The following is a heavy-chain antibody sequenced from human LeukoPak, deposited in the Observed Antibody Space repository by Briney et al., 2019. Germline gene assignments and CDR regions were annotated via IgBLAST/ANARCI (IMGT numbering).Heavy chain of an antibody. CDR1: GFTFSSYG. V-gene: IGHV3-33*01. CDR2: IWYDGSNK. CDR3: ARDGGYSSSWYPRPTYYFDY. Sequence: PGGSLRLSCAASGFTFSSYGMHWARQAPGKGLEWVAVIWYDGSNKYYADSVKGRFTISRDNSKNTLYLQMNSLRAEDTAVYYCARDGGYSSSWYPRPTYYFDYWGQGTLVTVSS. J-gene: IGHJ4*02. D-gene: IGHD6-13*01.